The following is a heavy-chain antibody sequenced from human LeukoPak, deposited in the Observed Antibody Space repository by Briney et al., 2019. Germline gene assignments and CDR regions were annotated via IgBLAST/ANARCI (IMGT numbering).Heavy chain of an antibody. V-gene: IGHV4-59*08. CDR2: IYYSGST. CDR1: GGSISSYY. J-gene: IGHJ5*02. Sequence: SETLSLTCTVSGGSISSYYWSWIRQPPGEGVEWIGYIYYSGSTNYNPSLKSRVTISVDTSKNQFSLKLSSVTAADTAVYYCARQSDSSVWYNLFDPWGQGTLVTVSS. CDR3: ARQSDSSVWYNLFDP. D-gene: IGHD6-19*01.